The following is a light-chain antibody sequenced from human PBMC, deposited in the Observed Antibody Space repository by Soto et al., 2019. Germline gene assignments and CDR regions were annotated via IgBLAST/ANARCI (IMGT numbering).Light chain of an antibody. CDR3: KAWDSSLSAGV. Sequence: QSVLTQPPSVSAAPGQKVTISCSGSGSNIGNNYVSWYQQFPGTAPKLLIYDNNKRPSGIPDRFSGSKSGTSATLGITGLQTGDEADYYCKAWDSSLSAGVFGGGTKLTVL. CDR2: DNN. V-gene: IGLV1-51*01. CDR1: GSNIGNNY. J-gene: IGLJ3*02.